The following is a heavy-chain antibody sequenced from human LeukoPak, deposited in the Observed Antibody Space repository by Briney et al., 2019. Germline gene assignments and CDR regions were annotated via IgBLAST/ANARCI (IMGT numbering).Heavy chain of an antibody. CDR3: AKPPCTSCYLFRMDV. V-gene: IGHV3-23*01. Sequence: GGSLRLSCAVSGFIFSNYAMSWVRQAPGKGLEWVSTISGSGGSTYDADFVKGRFTISRGNSKNTLYLQMNSLRAEDTAVYYCAKPPCTSCYLFRMDVWGQGTTVTVSS. D-gene: IGHD2-2*01. J-gene: IGHJ6*02. CDR1: GFIFSNYA. CDR2: ISGSGGST.